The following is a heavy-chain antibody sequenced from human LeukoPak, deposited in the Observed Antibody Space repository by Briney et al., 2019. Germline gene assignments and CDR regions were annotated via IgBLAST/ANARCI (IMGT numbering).Heavy chain of an antibody. CDR1: GFTFSSYA. CDR2: ISGSGGST. J-gene: IGHJ4*02. V-gene: IGHV3-23*01. D-gene: IGHD1-26*01. Sequence: PGGSLRLSCAASGFTFSSYAMSWVRQAPGKGLEWVSAISGSGGSTYYADSVKGRFTISRDNAESSLHLQMNSPRAEDTSVYFCTRTMGVTPFDNWGQGTLVTVSS. CDR3: TRTMGVTPFDN.